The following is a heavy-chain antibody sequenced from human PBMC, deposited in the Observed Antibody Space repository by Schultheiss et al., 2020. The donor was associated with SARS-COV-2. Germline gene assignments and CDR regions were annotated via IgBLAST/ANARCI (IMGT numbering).Heavy chain of an antibody. CDR1: GFAVSSFY. D-gene: IGHD5/OR15-5a*01. V-gene: IGHV3-23*01. J-gene: IGHJ4*02. Sequence: GGSLRLSCAASGFAVSSFYMNWVRQAPGEGLEWVSAMSDSGDSTYYADSVKGRFTISRDNSKNTVYLQMNSLRVEDTAVYYCARGVGDYWGQGALVTVSS. CDR3: ARGVGDY. CDR2: MSDSGDST.